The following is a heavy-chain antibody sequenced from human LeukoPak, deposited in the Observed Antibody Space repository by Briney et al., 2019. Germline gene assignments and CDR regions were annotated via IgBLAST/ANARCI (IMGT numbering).Heavy chain of an antibody. CDR1: GGSISSYY. J-gene: IGHJ4*02. CDR3: ARGLAVAAKWRGERGADY. D-gene: IGHD6-19*01. Sequence: PSETLSLTCTVSGGSISSYYWSWIRQPPGKGLEWIGYIYYSGSTNYNPSLKSRVTISVDTSKNQFSLKLSSVTAADTAVYYCARGLAVAAKWRGERGADYWGQGTLVTVSS. V-gene: IGHV4-59*12. CDR2: IYYSGST.